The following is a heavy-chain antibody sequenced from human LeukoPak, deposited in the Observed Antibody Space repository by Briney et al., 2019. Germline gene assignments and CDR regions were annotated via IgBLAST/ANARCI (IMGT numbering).Heavy chain of an antibody. D-gene: IGHD3-16*02. J-gene: IGHJ4*02. Sequence: SSETLSLTCTVSGGSISSYYWSWIRQPPGKGLEWIGYIYYSGSTNYNPSLKSRVTISVDTSKNQFSLKLSSVTAADTAVYYCARTYDYVWGSYRTPYYYDSSGYSNFDYWGQGTLVTVSS. CDR1: GGSISSYY. CDR3: ARTYDYVWGSYRTPYYYDSSGYSNFDY. V-gene: IGHV4-59*08. CDR2: IYYSGST.